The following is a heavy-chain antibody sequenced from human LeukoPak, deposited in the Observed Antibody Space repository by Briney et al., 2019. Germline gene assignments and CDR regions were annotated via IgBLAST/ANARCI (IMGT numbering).Heavy chain of an antibody. D-gene: IGHD3-10*01. CDR3: ARDGDYYGSGDLYYFDY. CDR1: GFTFSSYS. CDR2: ISSSSSYI. V-gene: IGHV3-21*01. J-gene: IGHJ4*02. Sequence: GGSLRLSCAASGFTFSSYSMNWVRQAPGKGLEWVSSISSSSSYIYYADSVRGRFTISRDNAKNSLYLQMNSLRAEDTAVYYCARDGDYYGSGDLYYFDYWGQGTLVTVSS.